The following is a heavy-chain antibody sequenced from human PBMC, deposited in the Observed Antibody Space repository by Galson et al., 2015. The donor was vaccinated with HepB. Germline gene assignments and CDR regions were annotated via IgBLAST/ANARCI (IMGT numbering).Heavy chain of an antibody. Sequence: ETLSLTCTVSGGSISHYYWSWIRQPPGKGLEWIGYIYYSGSTNYNPSLKSRVTISVDTSKNQFSLKLSSVTAADTAVYYCAREVSLWYFDLWGRGTLVTVSS. CDR1: GGSISHYY. D-gene: IGHD2-8*01. V-gene: IGHV4-59*01. CDR3: AREVSLWYFDL. CDR2: IYYSGST. J-gene: IGHJ2*01.